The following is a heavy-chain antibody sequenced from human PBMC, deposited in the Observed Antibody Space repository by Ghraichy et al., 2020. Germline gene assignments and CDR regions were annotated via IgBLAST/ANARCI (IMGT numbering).Heavy chain of an antibody. D-gene: IGHD2-21*02. CDR1: GFTFSDYY. CDR3: ARGLYCGGDCYVFGAGMDV. V-gene: IGHV3-11*01. J-gene: IGHJ6*02. CDR2: ISSSGSTI. Sequence: GGSLRLSCAASGFTFSDYYMSWIRQAPGKGLEWVSYISSSGSTIYYADSVKGRFTISRDNAKNSLYLQMNSLRAEDTAVYYCARGLYCGGDCYVFGAGMDVWGQGTTVTVSS.